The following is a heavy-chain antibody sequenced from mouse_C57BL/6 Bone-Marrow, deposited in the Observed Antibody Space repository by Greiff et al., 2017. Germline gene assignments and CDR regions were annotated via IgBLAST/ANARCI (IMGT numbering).Heavy chain of an antibody. D-gene: IGHD2-3*01. CDR2: INPYNGGT. J-gene: IGHJ3*01. Sequence: EVQLQQSGPVLVKPGASVKMSCKASGYTFTDYYMNWVKQSHGKSLEWIGVINPYNGGTSYNQKFKGKATLTVDKSSRTAYMELNSLTSEDSAVYYCARWGYEAWFAYWGQGTLVTVSA. V-gene: IGHV1-19*01. CDR1: GYTFTDYY. CDR3: ARWGYEAWFAY.